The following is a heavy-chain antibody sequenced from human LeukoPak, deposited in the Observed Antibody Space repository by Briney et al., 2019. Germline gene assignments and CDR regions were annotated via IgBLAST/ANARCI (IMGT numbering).Heavy chain of an antibody. CDR2: ISYDGSNE. CDR1: GFTFSSYG. Sequence: GGSLRLSCAASGFTFSSYGMHWVRQAPGKGLEWVAIISYDGSNEYYADSVKGRFTISRDNSKNTLYLQMNSLRAEDTAVYYCARALRIYYYFDYWGQGTLVTVSS. V-gene: IGHV3-30*12. CDR3: ARALRIYYYFDY. D-gene: IGHD1-26*01. J-gene: IGHJ4*02.